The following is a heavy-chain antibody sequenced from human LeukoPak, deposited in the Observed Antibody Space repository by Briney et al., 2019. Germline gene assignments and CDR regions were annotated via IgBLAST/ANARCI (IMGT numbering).Heavy chain of an antibody. J-gene: IGHJ6*03. Sequence: SETLSLTCAVSGYSISSGYYWGWIRQPPGQGLEWIGSIYQSGSTYYNPSLKSRVTISVDTSKNQFSLKLSSLTAADTAVYYCARLRGGLYYYYYMDVWGKGTTVTVSS. CDR2: IYQSGST. D-gene: IGHD3-16*01. CDR3: ARLRGGLYYYYYMDV. V-gene: IGHV4-38-2*01. CDR1: GYSISSGYY.